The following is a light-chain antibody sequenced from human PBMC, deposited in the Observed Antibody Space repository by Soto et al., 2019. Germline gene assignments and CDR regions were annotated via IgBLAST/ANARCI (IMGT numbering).Light chain of an antibody. CDR3: CSYAGTATV. CDR2: EGT. CDR1: NSDVESYNL. J-gene: IGLJ1*01. Sequence: QSALTQPASVSGSPGQSITISCTGTNSDVESYNLVSWFRQHPGEAPKLIVYEGTKRPSGVSNRFSGSKSGNPASLTISGLPAEDAANYYCCSYAGTATVFGTGTKLTVL. V-gene: IGLV2-23*03.